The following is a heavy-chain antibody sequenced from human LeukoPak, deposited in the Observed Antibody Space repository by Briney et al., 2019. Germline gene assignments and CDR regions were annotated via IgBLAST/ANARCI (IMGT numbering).Heavy chain of an antibody. Sequence: GGSLRLSCVASGFIVNSHGMHWVRQAPGKGLEWVAVLSSDGSNKYYADSVKGRFTISRDNSKNTLYLQMNSLRADDTAVYYCAKESLYYDFDYWGQGTLVTVSS. CDR3: AKESLYYDFDY. CDR1: GFIVNSHG. D-gene: IGHD3-10*01. CDR2: LSSDGSNK. V-gene: IGHV3-30*18. J-gene: IGHJ4*02.